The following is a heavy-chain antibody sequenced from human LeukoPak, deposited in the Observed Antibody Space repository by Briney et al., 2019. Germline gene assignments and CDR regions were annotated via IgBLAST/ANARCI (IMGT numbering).Heavy chain of an antibody. D-gene: IGHD1-26*01. Sequence: ASVTVSCKASGYTFTSYDINWVRQATGQGLEWMGWMNPNSGNTGYAQKFQGRVTMTRNTSISTAYMELSSLRSEDTAVYYCARVFRGSYNYLRVFDYWGQGTLVSVSS. V-gene: IGHV1-8*01. CDR3: ARVFRGSYNYLRVFDY. CDR2: MNPNSGNT. CDR1: GYTFTSYD. J-gene: IGHJ4*02.